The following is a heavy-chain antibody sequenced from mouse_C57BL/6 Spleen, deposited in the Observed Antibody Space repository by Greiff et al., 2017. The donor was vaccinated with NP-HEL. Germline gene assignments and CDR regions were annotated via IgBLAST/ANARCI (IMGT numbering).Heavy chain of an antibody. CDR1: GFNLNDDY. CDR2: IDPENGDT. CDR3: TTVGWGYWYLDV. Sequence: VQLKESGAELVRPGASVKLSCTASGFNLNDDYMHWVKQRPEQGLEWIGWIDPENGDTEYASKFQGKATIPADTSSNTAYLQPSSLTSEDTAVYYCTTVGWGYWYLDVWGTGTAVTVSS. J-gene: IGHJ1*03. V-gene: IGHV14-4*01.